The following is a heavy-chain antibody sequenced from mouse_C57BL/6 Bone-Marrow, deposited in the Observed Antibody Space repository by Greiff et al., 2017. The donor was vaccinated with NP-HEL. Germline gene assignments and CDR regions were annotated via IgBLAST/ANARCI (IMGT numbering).Heavy chain of an antibody. Sequence: EVNVVESGGGLVKPGGSLKLSCAASGFTFSDYGMHWVRQAPEKGLEWVAYISSGSSTIYYADTVKGRFTISRDNAKNTLFLQMTSLRSEDTAMYYCARESYYSNYYAMDYWGQGTSVTVSS. D-gene: IGHD2-5*01. CDR3: ARESYYSNYYAMDY. CDR2: ISSGSSTI. J-gene: IGHJ4*01. V-gene: IGHV5-17*01. CDR1: GFTFSDYG.